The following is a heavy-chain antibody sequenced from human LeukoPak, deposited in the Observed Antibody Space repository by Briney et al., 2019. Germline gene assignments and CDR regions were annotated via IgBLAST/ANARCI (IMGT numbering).Heavy chain of an antibody. Sequence: PGGSLRLSCAASGFTFSSYWMHWVRQAPGKGLVWVSRINSNGRSTNYADSVKGRFTISRDNAKNTLYLQMNSLRAEDTAVYYCAKGKVAYGDYSNYGMDVWGQGTTVTVSS. J-gene: IGHJ6*02. CDR2: INSNGRST. CDR3: AKGKVAYGDYSNYGMDV. V-gene: IGHV3-74*01. D-gene: IGHD4-17*01. CDR1: GFTFSSYW.